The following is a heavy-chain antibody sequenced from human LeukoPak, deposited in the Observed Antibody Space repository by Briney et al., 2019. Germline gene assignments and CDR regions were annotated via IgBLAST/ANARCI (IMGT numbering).Heavy chain of an antibody. CDR3: AKDKGSSSWLLDY. CDR1: GFTFSSYA. CDR2: ISGSGGST. Sequence: GGSLRLSCAASGFTFSSYAMSWVRQAPGKGLEWVSAISGSGGSTYYADSVKGRSTISRDNSKNTLYLQMNSLRAEDTAVYYCAKDKGSSSWLLDYWGQGTLVTVSS. J-gene: IGHJ4*02. V-gene: IGHV3-23*01. D-gene: IGHD6-13*01.